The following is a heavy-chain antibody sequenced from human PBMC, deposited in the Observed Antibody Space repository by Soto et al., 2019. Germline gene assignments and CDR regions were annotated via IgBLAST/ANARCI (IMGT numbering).Heavy chain of an antibody. V-gene: IGHV4-61*01. Sequence: SETLSLTCTVSGAPVSSETHFWTWIRQPPGKGLAWIGYMYYSGITNSNPALKSRVTLSVDRSRNQFSLSLNSVTAADTAVYYCAREDMSGTYYFDYWGPGSQVTVSS. D-gene: IGHD1-26*01. CDR2: MYYSGIT. CDR3: AREDMSGTYYFDY. J-gene: IGHJ4*02. CDR1: GAPVSSETHF.